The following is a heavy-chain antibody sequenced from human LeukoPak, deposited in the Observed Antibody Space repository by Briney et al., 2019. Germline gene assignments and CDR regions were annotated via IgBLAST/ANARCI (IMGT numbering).Heavy chain of an antibody. D-gene: IGHD3-10*01. Sequence: SETLSLTCTVSGGSISSYYWSWIRQPPGKGLEWIGYIYYSGSTNYNPSLKSRVTISVDTSKNQFSLKLSSVTAADTAVYYCARGGTMVRGALDYWGQGTLVTVSS. V-gene: IGHV4-59*01. CDR2: IYYSGST. J-gene: IGHJ4*02. CDR3: ARGGTMVRGALDY. CDR1: GGSISSYY.